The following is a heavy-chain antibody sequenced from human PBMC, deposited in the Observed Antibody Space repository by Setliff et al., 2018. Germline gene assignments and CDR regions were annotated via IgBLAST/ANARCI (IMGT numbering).Heavy chain of an antibody. CDR3: AKDRSRDYDDSSGYDH. D-gene: IGHD3-22*01. V-gene: IGHV3-20*03. J-gene: IGHJ4*02. CDR2: WNGDRT. Sequence: WNGDRTGYADSVKGRFTISRDNAKNSLYLQMNRLRAEDTALYYCAKDRSRDYDDSSGYDHWGQGTLVTVSS.